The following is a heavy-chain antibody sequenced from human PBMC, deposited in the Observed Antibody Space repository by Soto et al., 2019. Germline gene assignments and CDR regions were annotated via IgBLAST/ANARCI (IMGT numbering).Heavy chain of an antibody. CDR2: TYYRSKWYN. Sequence: SQTLSLTCAISGDSVSSNSAAWNWIRQSPSRGLEWLGRTYYRSKWYNDYAVSVKSRITINPDTSKNQFSLQLNSVTPEDTAVYYCARGSQQLATLRPYYYYYGMDVWGQGTTVTVSS. CDR3: ARGSQQLATLRPYYYYYGMDV. D-gene: IGHD6-13*01. CDR1: GDSVSSNSAA. J-gene: IGHJ6*02. V-gene: IGHV6-1*01.